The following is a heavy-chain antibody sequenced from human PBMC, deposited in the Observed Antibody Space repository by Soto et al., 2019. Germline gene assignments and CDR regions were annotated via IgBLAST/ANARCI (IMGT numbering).Heavy chain of an antibody. V-gene: IGHV4-34*01. J-gene: IGHJ4*02. CDR1: GGSFSGYY. CDR3: ARGRKQWLVHPIDY. D-gene: IGHD6-19*01. Sequence: PSETLSLTCAVYGGSFSGYYWSWIRQPPGKGLEWIGEINHSGSTNYNPSLKSRVTISVDTSKNQFSLKLSSVTAADTAVYYCARGRKQWLVHPIDYWGQGTLVTVSS. CDR2: INHSGST.